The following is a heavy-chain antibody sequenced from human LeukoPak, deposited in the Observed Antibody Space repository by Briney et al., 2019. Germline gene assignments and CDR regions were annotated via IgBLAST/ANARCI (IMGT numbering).Heavy chain of an antibody. D-gene: IGHD6-13*01. CDR2: ISAYNGNT. V-gene: IGHV1-18*01. CDR1: GYTFTSYG. CDR3: ARDFEGYSSSGDY. Sequence: ASVKVSCKASGYTFTSYGISWVRQAPGQGLEWMGWISAYNGNTNYARKLQGRVTMTTDTSTSTAYMEVRSLRSEDTAVYYCARDFEGYSSSGDYWGQGTLITVSS. J-gene: IGHJ4*02.